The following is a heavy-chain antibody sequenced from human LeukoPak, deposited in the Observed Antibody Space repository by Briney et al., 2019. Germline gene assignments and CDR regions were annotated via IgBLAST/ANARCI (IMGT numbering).Heavy chain of an antibody. CDR1: GGSFSGYY. CDR3: ARGSSRDGYNTP. CDR2: INHSGST. D-gene: IGHD5-24*01. V-gene: IGHV4-34*01. J-gene: IGHJ5*02. Sequence: SETLPLTCAVYGGSFSGYYWSWIRQPPGKGLEWIGEINHSGSTNYNPSLKSRVTISVDTSKNQFSLKLSSVTAADTAVYYCARGSSRDGYNTPWGQGTLVTVSS.